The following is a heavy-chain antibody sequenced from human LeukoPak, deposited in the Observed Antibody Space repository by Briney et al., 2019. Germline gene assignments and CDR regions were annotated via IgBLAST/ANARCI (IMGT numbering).Heavy chain of an antibody. CDR1: GGSISSGTYY. CDR3: ARADCSGGSCYPNFDY. D-gene: IGHD2-15*01. Sequence: SETLSLTCTVSGGSISSGTYYWSWIRQHPGRGLEWIVYIYYSGSTYYNPSLKSRVTISVDTSKNQFSLKLRSVTAADTAVYYCARADCSGGSCYPNFDYWGQGTLVTVSS. J-gene: IGHJ4*02. V-gene: IGHV4-31*03. CDR2: IYYSGST.